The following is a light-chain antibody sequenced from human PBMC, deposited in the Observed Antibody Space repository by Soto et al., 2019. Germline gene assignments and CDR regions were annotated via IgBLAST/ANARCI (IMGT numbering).Light chain of an antibody. CDR2: GAS. V-gene: IGKV3-20*01. CDR3: QQYGSSSWT. CDR1: QSVSSSY. J-gene: IGKJ1*01. Sequence: EIVLTQSPGTLSLSPGERATLSCRASQSVSSSYLAWYQHKPGQAPRLLIYGASSRATGIPDRFSGSGSGTDFTLTISRLEPEDFAVYYCQQYGSSSWTFGQGNKV.